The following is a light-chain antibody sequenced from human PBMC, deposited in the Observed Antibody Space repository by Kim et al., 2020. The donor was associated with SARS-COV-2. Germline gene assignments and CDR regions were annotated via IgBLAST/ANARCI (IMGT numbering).Light chain of an antibody. Sequence: GDRVTITCRASQDINNHLAWYQQKPGKAPELLIYAASILQAGVPSRFSGSGTGTDFTLTVTGLQPEDFATYSCQQLRAFPRPFG. V-gene: IGKV1-9*01. CDR1: QDINNH. CDR3: QQLRAFPRP. CDR2: AAS. J-gene: IGKJ5*01.